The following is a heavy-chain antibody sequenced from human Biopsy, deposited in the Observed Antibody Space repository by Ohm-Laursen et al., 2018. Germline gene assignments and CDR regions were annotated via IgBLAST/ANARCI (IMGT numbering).Heavy chain of an antibody. D-gene: IGHD1-7*01. Sequence: GASVKVSCKAPGGAFRSHTITWVRQAPGQGLEWVGNTTPVFGVVNYARKLQGRVTITADESMAIGHLEVSSLRVGDTAVYYCATGLDGLTGTTSLDDWGQGTLVIVSP. V-gene: IGHV1-69*13. CDR1: GGAFRSHT. J-gene: IGHJ4*02. CDR3: ATGLDGLTGTTSLDD. CDR2: TTPVFGVV.